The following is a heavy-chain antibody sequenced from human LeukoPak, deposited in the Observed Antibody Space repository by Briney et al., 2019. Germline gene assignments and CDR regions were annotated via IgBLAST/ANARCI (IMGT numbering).Heavy chain of an antibody. CDR1: GGSISNYY. Sequence: PSETLSLTCTVSGGSISNYYCTWIRQPPGKGLEWIGYIYYSGSTNYNPSLKSRVTISVDTSKNQFSLKLSSVTAADTAVYYCAKLGSGTNNWFDPWGQGNLVTVSS. J-gene: IGHJ5*02. CDR2: IYYSGST. D-gene: IGHD3-10*01. V-gene: IGHV4-59*08. CDR3: AKLGSGTNNWFDP.